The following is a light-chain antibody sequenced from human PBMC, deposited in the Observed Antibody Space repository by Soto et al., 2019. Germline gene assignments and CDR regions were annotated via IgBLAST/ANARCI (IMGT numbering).Light chain of an antibody. CDR3: RSYTSSNTRV. V-gene: IGLV2-14*01. J-gene: IGLJ2*01. CDR2: EVS. CDR1: SSDVGAYNY. Sequence: QSALTQPASVSGSPGQSITISCTGTSSDVGAYNYVSWDQQHPGKAHKLMIFEVSDRPAGVSIRFSGSKSGNPASLTSSGLEDEDEADYYCRSYTSSNTRVFGGGTQVTVL.